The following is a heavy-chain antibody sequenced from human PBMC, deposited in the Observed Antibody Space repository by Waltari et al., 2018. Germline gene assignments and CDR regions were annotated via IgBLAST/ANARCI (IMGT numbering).Heavy chain of an antibody. D-gene: IGHD5-18*01. CDR1: GYTFTSYD. CDR2: MNPNSGNT. CDR3: ARGTAPAYYYGMDV. Sequence: QVQLVQSGAEVKKPGASVKVSCKASGYTFTSYDINWVRPATGQGLEWMGWMNPNSGNTGYAQKFQGRVTMTRNTSISTAYMELSSLRSEDTAVYYCARGTAPAYYYGMDVWGQGTTVTVSS. J-gene: IGHJ6*02. V-gene: IGHV1-8*01.